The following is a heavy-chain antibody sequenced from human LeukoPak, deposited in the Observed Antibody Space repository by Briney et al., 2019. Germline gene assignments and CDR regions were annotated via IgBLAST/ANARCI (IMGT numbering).Heavy chain of an antibody. CDR2: INPNSANT. J-gene: IGHJ5*02. CDR3: ARDGAYSLGLIWLDP. CDR1: GYSFGGYY. Sequence: ASVKVSCKTSGYSFGGYYIHWVRQAPGQGLEWMGRINPNSANTKYAQKFQGRVTMTRDTSTNTVFMVLSSLRSDDTAVYYCARDGAYSLGLIWLDPWGQGTLVSVSS. V-gene: IGHV1-2*06. D-gene: IGHD5-18*01.